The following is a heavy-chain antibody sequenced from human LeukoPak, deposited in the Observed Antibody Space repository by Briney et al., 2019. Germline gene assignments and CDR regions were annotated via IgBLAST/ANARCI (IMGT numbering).Heavy chain of an antibody. Sequence: GGSLRLSCAASGFTFSSYWMSWVRQAPGKGLEWVANIKQDGSEKYYVDSVKGRFTISRDNAKNSLYLQMNSLRAEDTAVYYCARDDVATMISDAFDIWGQGTMVTVS. CDR1: GFTFSSYW. CDR2: IKQDGSEK. D-gene: IGHD5-12*01. V-gene: IGHV3-7*01. CDR3: ARDDVATMISDAFDI. J-gene: IGHJ3*02.